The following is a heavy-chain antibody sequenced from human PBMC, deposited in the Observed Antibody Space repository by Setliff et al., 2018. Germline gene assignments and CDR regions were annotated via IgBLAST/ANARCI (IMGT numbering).Heavy chain of an antibody. CDR2: INHSGST. CDR1: DGSFSDYY. CDR3: ARDNTMVGATDY. Sequence: PSETLSLTCAVYDGSFSDYYWSWIRQPPGKGLEWIGEINHSGSTNYKSSLKSRVTISVDTSKNQFSLKLNSVTAADTAVYFCARDNTMVGATDYWGLGTLVTVSS. V-gene: IGHV4-34*01. J-gene: IGHJ4*02. D-gene: IGHD1-26*01.